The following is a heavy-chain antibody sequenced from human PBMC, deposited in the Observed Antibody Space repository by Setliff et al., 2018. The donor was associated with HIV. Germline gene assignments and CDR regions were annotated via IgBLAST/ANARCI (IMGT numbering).Heavy chain of an antibody. V-gene: IGHV4-34*01. CDR3: ARDKVGTKILGLFDGFDI. CDR2: INHSGGT. D-gene: IGHD3-3*01. CDR1: GGSFSGYS. J-gene: IGHJ3*02. Sequence: SETLSLTCAVYGGSFSGYSWSWIRQPPGKGLEWIGEINHSGGTNYNPSLKSRVTISVDTSKNQFSLDLTSVTAADTATYYCARDKVGTKILGLFDGFDILGPGAMVTVSS.